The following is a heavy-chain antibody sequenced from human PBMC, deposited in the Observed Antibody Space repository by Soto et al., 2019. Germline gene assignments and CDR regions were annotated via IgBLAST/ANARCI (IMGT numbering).Heavy chain of an antibody. CDR3: ARGGMYNY. J-gene: IGHJ4*01. D-gene: IGHD6-13*01. CDR1: GGSFSGYY. CDR2: TNHRGST. V-gene: IGHV4-34*01. Sequence: SETLSLTCAVYGGSFSGYYWSWIRQPPGKGLQWIVETNHRGSTNYNPSLKSRVTRSVGTSKNQFSLKLSSVTAADTAVSYWARGGMYNYWGRGSLVTVSS.